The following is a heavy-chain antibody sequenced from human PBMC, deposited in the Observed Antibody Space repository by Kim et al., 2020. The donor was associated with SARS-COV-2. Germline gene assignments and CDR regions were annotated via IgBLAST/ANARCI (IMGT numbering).Heavy chain of an antibody. CDR2: ISYDGDNK. CDR1: GFTFSSYA. CDR3: ARMSSGSYYGAFDI. V-gene: IGHV3-30*04. Sequence: GGSLRLSCAASGFTFSSYAMHWVRQAPGKGLEWVAVISYDGDNKYYADSVKGRFTISRDNSKNTLYLQMNSLRAEDTAVYYCARMSSGSYYGAFDIWGQGTMVTVSS. D-gene: IGHD1-26*01. J-gene: IGHJ3*02.